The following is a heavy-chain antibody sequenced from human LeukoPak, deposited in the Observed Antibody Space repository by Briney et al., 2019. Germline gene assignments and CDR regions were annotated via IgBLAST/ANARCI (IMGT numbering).Heavy chain of an antibody. CDR1: GFTFSSYA. CDR3: ASAPRDYYFGSGSMGSYFDY. Sequence: GGSLRLSCAASGFTFSSYAMHWVRQAPGKGLEWVAVISNDGSNKHYADSVKGRFTISRDNSKNTLYVQMNSLRAEDTAVYYCASAPRDYYFGSGSMGSYFDYWGQGTLVTVSS. V-gene: IGHV3-30-3*01. CDR2: ISNDGSNK. D-gene: IGHD3-10*01. J-gene: IGHJ4*02.